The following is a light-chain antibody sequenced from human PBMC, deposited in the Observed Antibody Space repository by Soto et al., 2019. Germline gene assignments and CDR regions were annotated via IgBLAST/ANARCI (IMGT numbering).Light chain of an antibody. V-gene: IGLV1-44*01. Sequence: QLVLSQPPSASGTPGQTVTVSCSGTYSNIGINDVHWYRQLSGTAPQILIYDTSQRATGVPDRFSGSRSGTSASLVISGLQTEDEADYHCAAWDDSLNGPAFGGGTKVTVL. J-gene: IGLJ2*01. CDR3: AAWDDSLNGPA. CDR1: YSNIGIND. CDR2: DTS.